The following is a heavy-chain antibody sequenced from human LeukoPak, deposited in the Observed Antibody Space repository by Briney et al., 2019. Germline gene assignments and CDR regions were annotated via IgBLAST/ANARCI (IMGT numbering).Heavy chain of an antibody. CDR3: ASTPLWFGELQGDY. D-gene: IGHD3-10*01. V-gene: IGHV4-4*07. CDR1: GVAISRWC. CDR2: FCTTEST. J-gene: IGHJ4*02. Sequence: SETLSLTCTVSGVAISRWCWSWLRQPAGKGLEWIGRFCTTESTNYSPSLKSRVTMSVDTSKNQFSLNLISVTAADTAVYYCASTPLWFGELQGDYWGQGTLVTVSS.